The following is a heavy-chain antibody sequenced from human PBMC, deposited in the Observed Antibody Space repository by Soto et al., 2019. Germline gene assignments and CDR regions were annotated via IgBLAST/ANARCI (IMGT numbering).Heavy chain of an antibody. CDR2: ISGSGGST. D-gene: IGHD6-6*01. Sequence: GGFLRLSCAASGFTFSSFAMSWVRQAPGKGPEWVSAISGSGGSTYYADSVKGRFTISRDNSKNTLYLQMNSLRAEDTAVYYCAKGHQYSSSSNHFDSWGQATPVTVSS. CDR3: AKGHQYSSSSNHFDS. J-gene: IGHJ4*02. V-gene: IGHV3-23*01. CDR1: GFTFSSFA.